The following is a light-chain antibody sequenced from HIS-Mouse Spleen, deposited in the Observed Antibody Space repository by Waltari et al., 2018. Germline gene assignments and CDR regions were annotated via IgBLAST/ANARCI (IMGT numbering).Light chain of an antibody. V-gene: IGKV1-8*01. CDR3: QQYYSYPYT. Sequence: IRRTHSPSSLSAPTGDRVTFTCRASQGISSYLAWYQQKPGKAPKLLIYAASTLQSGVPSRFSGSGSGTDFTLTISCLQSEDFATYYCQQYYSYPYTFGEGTKLEIK. CDR1: QGISSY. J-gene: IGKJ2*01. CDR2: AAS.